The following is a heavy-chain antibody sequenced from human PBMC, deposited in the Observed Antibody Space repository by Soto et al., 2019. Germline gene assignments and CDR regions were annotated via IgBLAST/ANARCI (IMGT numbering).Heavy chain of an antibody. D-gene: IGHD3-9*01. J-gene: IGHJ4*02. V-gene: IGHV1-18*01. CDR2: ISAYNGNT. CDR1: GYTFTSYG. Sequence: VSVKVSCKASGYTFTSYGISWVRQAPGQGLEWMGWISAYNGNTNYAQKLQGRVTMTTDTSTSTAYMELRSLRSDDTAVYYCARDTSYDILTGYYYWGQGTLVTVSS. CDR3: ARDTSYDILTGYYY.